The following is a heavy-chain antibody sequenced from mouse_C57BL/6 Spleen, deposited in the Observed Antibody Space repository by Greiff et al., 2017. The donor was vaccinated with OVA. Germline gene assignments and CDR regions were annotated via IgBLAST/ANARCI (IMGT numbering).Heavy chain of an antibody. CDR1: GFTFSSYT. V-gene: IGHV5-9*01. CDR2: ISGGGGNT. Sequence: EVKVEESGGGLVKPGGSLKLSCAASGFTFSSYTMSWVRQTPEKRLEWVATISGGGGNTYYPDSVKGRFTISRDNAKNTLYLQMSSLRSEDTALYYCARRGDSAWFAYWGQGTLVTVSA. J-gene: IGHJ3*01. CDR3: ARRGDSAWFAY.